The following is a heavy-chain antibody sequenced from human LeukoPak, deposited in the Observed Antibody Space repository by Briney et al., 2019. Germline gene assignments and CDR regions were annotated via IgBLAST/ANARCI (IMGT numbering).Heavy chain of an antibody. V-gene: IGHV3-33*01. D-gene: IGHD4-17*01. J-gene: IGHJ4*02. Sequence: PGRSLRLSCAASGFTFSSYGMHWVRQAPGKGLEWVAVIWYDGSNKYYADSVKGRFTISRDNSKNTLYLQMNSLRAEDTAVYYCARTVTLRPFDYWGQGTLVTVSS. CDR1: GFTFSSYG. CDR2: IWYDGSNK. CDR3: ARTVTLRPFDY.